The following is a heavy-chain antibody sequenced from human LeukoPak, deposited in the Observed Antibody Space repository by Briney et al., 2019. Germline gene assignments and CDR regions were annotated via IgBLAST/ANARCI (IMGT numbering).Heavy chain of an antibody. J-gene: IGHJ4*02. Sequence: PGGSLRLSCAVSGITLSNYGMSWVRQAPGKGLEWVSAISGSGGSTYYADSVKGRFTISRDNSKNTLYLQMNSLRAEDTAVYYCANRYGGQNYWGQGTLVTVSS. V-gene: IGHV3-23*01. CDR2: ISGSGGST. CDR1: GITLSNYG. D-gene: IGHD4-23*01. CDR3: ANRYGGQNY.